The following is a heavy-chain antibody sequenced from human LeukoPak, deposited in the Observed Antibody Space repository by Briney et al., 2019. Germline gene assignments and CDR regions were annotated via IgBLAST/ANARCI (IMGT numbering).Heavy chain of an antibody. D-gene: IGHD3-3*01. J-gene: IGHJ6*02. V-gene: IGHV1-69*13. CDR1: GGTFSSYA. CDR2: IIPIFGTA. CDR3: YRDFWSGSYYYYGMDV. Sequence: ASVKVSCKASGGTFSSYAISWVRQAPGQGLEWMGGIIPIFGTANYAQKFQGRVTITADESTSTAYMELSSLRSEDTAVYYCYRDFWSGSYYYYGMDVWGQGTTVTVSS.